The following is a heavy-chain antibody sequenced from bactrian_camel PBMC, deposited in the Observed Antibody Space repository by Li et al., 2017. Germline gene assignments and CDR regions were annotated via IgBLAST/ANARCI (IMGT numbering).Heavy chain of an antibody. V-gene: IGHV3S40*01. J-gene: IGHJ4*01. CDR1: RYTYKRNC. CDR2: LWIGGATT. Sequence: VQLVESGGGSVQAGGSLRLSCAAGRYTYKRNCMGWFRQRPGKDREGLAVLWIGGATTVYADSVRGRFIITRDKAKNTVYLQMNSLKPEDTAMYFCAADIAPSGRRYWGRGTQVTVS. D-gene: IGHD2*01. CDR3: AADIAPSGRRY.